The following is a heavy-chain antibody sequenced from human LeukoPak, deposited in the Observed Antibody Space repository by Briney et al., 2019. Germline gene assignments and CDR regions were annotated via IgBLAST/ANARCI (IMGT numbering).Heavy chain of an antibody. V-gene: IGHV3-23*01. CDR2: ISGSGGST. J-gene: IGHJ4*02. CDR3: AKGGYDSSGIPIDY. Sequence: PGGSLRLSCAASGFTFSSYAMSWVRQAPGKGLEWVSAISGSGGSTYYADSVKGRFTISRDNSKNTLYLQMNSLRAEDTAVYYCAKGGYDSSGIPIDYWGQGTLVTVSS. D-gene: IGHD3-22*01. CDR1: GFTFSSYA.